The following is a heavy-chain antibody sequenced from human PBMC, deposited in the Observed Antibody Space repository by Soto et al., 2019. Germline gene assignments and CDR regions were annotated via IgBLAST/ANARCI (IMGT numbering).Heavy chain of an antibody. Sequence: GESLKISCKGSGYSFTSYWIGWVRQMPGKGLEWMGIIYPGDSDTRYSPSFQGQVTISADKSISTAYLQWSSLKASDTAMYYCARHRGLGYCSGGSCPFYGMDVWGQGTTVTVSS. CDR2: IYPGDSDT. D-gene: IGHD2-15*01. CDR1: GYSFTSYW. V-gene: IGHV5-51*01. CDR3: ARHRGLGYCSGGSCPFYGMDV. J-gene: IGHJ6*02.